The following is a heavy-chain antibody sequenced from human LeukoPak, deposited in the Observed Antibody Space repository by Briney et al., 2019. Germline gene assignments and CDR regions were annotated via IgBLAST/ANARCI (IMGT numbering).Heavy chain of an antibody. CDR1: GFTFSNAW. CDR2: IRSNSDGGTI. CDR3: ATDFYDST. J-gene: IGHJ5*02. Sequence: GGSLRLSCATSGFTFSNAWMNWARQAPGKGLEWVGRIRSNSDGGTIDYAAPVKGRFTLSRDDSKTTLYLQMNSLQTEDTAVYYCATDFYDSTWGQGTPVTVSS. D-gene: IGHD3-22*01. V-gene: IGHV3-15*07.